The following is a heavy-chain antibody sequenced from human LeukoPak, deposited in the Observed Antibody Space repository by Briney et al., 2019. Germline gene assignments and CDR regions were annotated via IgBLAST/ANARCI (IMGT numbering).Heavy chain of an antibody. Sequence: SETLSLTCTVSGGFISSGGYYWSWIRQHPGKGLEWIGYIYYSGSTYYNPSLKSRVTISVDTSKNQFSLKLSSVTAADTAVYYCARVRVTMVRGAMGYFDYWGQGTLVTVSS. CDR1: GGFISSGGYY. CDR2: IYYSGST. J-gene: IGHJ4*02. V-gene: IGHV4-31*03. D-gene: IGHD3-10*01. CDR3: ARVRVTMVRGAMGYFDY.